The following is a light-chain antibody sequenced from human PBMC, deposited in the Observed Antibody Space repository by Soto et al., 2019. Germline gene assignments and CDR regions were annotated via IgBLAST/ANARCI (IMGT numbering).Light chain of an antibody. CDR1: SSDVGGYKY. Sequence: QSALTQPASVSGSPGQSITISCTGTSSDVGGYKYVSWYQQHPGKAPKVMIYEVNNRPSGVSTRFSGSKSGNTASLTISGLQADDEGDYYCSSYRSIGSLVFGTGTKVTVL. V-gene: IGLV2-14*01. CDR2: EVN. CDR3: SSYRSIGSLV. J-gene: IGLJ1*01.